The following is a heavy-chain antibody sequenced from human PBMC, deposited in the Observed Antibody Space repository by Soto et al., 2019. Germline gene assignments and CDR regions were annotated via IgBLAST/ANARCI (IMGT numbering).Heavy chain of an antibody. J-gene: IGHJ3*02. Sequence: GGSLRLSCAASGFTFSSYSMNWVRQAPGKGLEWVSYISSSSSTIYYADSVKGRFTISRDNAKNSLYLQMNSLRDEDTAVYYCASERLGGWYNAFDIWGQGTMVTVSS. CDR3: ASERLGGWYNAFDI. D-gene: IGHD6-19*01. CDR1: GFTFSSYS. V-gene: IGHV3-48*02. CDR2: ISSSSSTI.